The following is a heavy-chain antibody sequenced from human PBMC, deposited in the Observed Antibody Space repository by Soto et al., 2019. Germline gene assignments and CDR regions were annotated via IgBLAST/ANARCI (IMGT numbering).Heavy chain of an antibody. CDR2: ISYDGSNK. Sequence: GGSLRLSCAASGFTFSSYGMHWVRQAPGKGLEWVAVISYDGSNKYYADSVKGRFTISRDNSKNTLYLQMNSLRAEDTAVYYCAKDLSGYDFWSGMDYYYYGMDAWGQGTTVTVSS. CDR1: GFTFSSYG. V-gene: IGHV3-30*18. CDR3: AKDLSGYDFWSGMDYYYYGMDA. J-gene: IGHJ6*02. D-gene: IGHD3-3*01.